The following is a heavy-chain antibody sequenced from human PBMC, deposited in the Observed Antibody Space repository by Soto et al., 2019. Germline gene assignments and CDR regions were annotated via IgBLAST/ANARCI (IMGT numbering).Heavy chain of an antibody. J-gene: IGHJ4*02. D-gene: IGHD2-15*01. V-gene: IGHV3-23*01. Sequence: GSLRLSCAASGFTFSSYAMSWVRQAPGKGLEWVSAISGSGGSTYYADSVKGRFTISRDNSKNTLYLQMNSLRAEDTAVYYCAKDSRRGYCSSGSCYYFDNWGQGTLVTVSS. CDR2: ISGSGGST. CDR1: GFTFSSYA. CDR3: AKDSRRGYCSSGSCYYFDN.